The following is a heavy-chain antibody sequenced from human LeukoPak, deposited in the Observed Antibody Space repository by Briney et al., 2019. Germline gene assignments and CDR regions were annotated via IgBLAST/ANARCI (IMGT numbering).Heavy chain of an antibody. CDR3: AKDLGTLRYFDWAALY. Sequence: PGGSLRLSCAASGFTFISYAMSWVRQAPGEGLEWVSSISGSGGSTYYADSVKGRFTISRDHSKNTLYLQMNSLRAEDTAVYYCAKDLGTLRYFDWAALYWGQGTLVTVSS. CDR1: GFTFISYA. V-gene: IGHV3-23*01. J-gene: IGHJ4*02. D-gene: IGHD3-9*01. CDR2: ISGSGGST.